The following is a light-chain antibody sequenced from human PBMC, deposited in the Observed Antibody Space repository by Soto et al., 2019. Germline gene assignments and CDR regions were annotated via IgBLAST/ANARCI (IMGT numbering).Light chain of an antibody. CDR3: QQYNSYPWT. Sequence: DIHMTQSPSTLPAAFGDRVTITFRASQTISSWLAWYQQKPGKAPKLLIYKASSLESGVPSRFSGSGSGTEFTLTISSLQPDDFATYYCQQYNSYPWTFGQGTKVDIK. CDR2: KAS. V-gene: IGKV1-5*03. J-gene: IGKJ1*01. CDR1: QTISSW.